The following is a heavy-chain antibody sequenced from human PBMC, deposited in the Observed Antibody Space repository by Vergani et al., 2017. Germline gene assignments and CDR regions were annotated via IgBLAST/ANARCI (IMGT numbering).Heavy chain of an antibody. CDR1: GFTFSTYG. CDR3: ATAGAAYCRGASCYDFFEY. Sequence: QEQLVESGGGVVQPGRSLRLSCAASGFTFSTYGMHWVRQAPGTGPEWVAYIAWDGDNKFHADSFRGRFTIFRDNSKNILYLQMNSLRPEDTAVYYCATAGAAYCRGASCYDFFEYWGQGTLVTVAS. D-gene: IGHD2-15*01. CDR2: IAWDGDNK. J-gene: IGHJ4*02. V-gene: IGHV3-30*03.